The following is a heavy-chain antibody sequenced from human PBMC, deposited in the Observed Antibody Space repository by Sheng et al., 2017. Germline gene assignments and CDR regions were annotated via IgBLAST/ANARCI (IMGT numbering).Heavy chain of an antibody. J-gene: IGHJ1*01. CDR3: ARDVSRPGTAVAFPL. Sequence: EVQLVESGGGLIQPGGSLRLSCAASGFTVSSNYMSWVRQAPGKGLEWVSVIHSGGSTYYADSVKGRFTISRDNSKNTLHLQMNSLRAEDTAVYYCARDVSRPGTAVAFPLWGQGTLV. CDR2: IHSGGST. CDR1: GFTVSSNY. V-gene: IGHV3-53*01. D-gene: IGHD6-19*01.